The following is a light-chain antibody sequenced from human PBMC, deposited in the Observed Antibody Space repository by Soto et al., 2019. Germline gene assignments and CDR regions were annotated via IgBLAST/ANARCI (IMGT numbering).Light chain of an antibody. Sequence: IQMAESPSSKSASVGDSVTITGRASQGVSDWVAWYQQKPGEAPKLLIYGSSSLLSGVPSRFSGSGSGTDFTLTISCLQSEDFATYYCQHSYSHPRTFAQGTKVDIK. CDR2: GSS. V-gene: IGKV1-12*01. CDR1: QGVSDW. J-gene: IGKJ1*01. CDR3: QHSYSHPRT.